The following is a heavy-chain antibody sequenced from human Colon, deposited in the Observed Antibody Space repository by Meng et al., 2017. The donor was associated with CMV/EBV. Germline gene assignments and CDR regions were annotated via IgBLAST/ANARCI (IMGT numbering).Heavy chain of an antibody. D-gene: IGHD2/OR15-2a*01. J-gene: IGHJ4*02. V-gene: IGHV4-61*08. Sequence: QGQLRGSGPGLVKPSTTMSLSCIVSGVSVTSGAYHWSWIRQPPGKGLEWIGYIYDTGITIYNPSLKSRVTIFLETSKNQFSLNLNSMTTADTAVYYCAKSRSSTPGIVDDWGQGTLVTVSS. CDR3: AKSRSSTPGIVDD. CDR2: IYDTGIT. CDR1: GVSVTSGAYH.